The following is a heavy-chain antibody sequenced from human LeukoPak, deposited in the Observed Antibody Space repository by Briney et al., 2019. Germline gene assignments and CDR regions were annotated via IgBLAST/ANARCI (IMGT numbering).Heavy chain of an antibody. CDR3: AKDRIAVAGYFDY. Sequence: GGSLRLSCAAPGFSFSSYAMSWVRQAPGKGLEWVSAISGSGGSTHYADSVKGRFTISRDNSKNTLYLQMNRLRAEDTAVYYCAKDRIAVAGYFDYWGQGTLVTVSS. CDR2: ISGSGGST. CDR1: GFSFSSYA. D-gene: IGHD6-19*01. J-gene: IGHJ4*02. V-gene: IGHV3-23*01.